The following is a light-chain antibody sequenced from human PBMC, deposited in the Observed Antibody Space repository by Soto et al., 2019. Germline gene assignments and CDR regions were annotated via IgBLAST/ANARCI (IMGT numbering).Light chain of an antibody. Sequence: RVLTQSPATLSLSLGKRATLSXRASHSVTTNLAWYPQTPGXPPRXXXDGXSTRATGSPARLSGSGSGTEFTLTVSSLQSEDFSGYYCQQYNNGTETVGQGTRVDIK. CDR1: HSVTTN. V-gene: IGKV3-15*01. CDR3: QQYNNGTET. CDR2: GXS. J-gene: IGKJ1*01.